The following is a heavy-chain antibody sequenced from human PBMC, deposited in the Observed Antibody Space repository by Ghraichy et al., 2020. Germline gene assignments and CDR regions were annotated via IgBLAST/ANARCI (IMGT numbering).Heavy chain of an antibody. CDR3: AKDHGGGCMPY. D-gene: IGHD2-8*01. J-gene: IGHJ4*02. V-gene: IGHV3-23*01. CDR1: GFTFSSYA. CDR2: ISGSGDST. Sequence: GGSLRLSCAASGFTFSSYAMSWVRQTPGKGLEWVSTISGSGDSTYYADSVKGRFTISSDNSKNTLYLQMNSLRAEDTAVYYCAKDHGGGCMPYWGQGTLVTVSS.